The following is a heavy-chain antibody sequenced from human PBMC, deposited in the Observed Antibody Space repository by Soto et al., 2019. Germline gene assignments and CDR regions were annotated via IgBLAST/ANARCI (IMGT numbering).Heavy chain of an antibody. CDR2: INHSGST. Sequence: SETLSLTCAVYGGSFSGYYWSWIRQPPGKGLEWIGEINHSGSTNYNPSLKSRVTISVDTSKNQFSLKLSSVTAADTAVYYCARGFMVRGVIMPKALDYWGQGTLVTVSS. J-gene: IGHJ4*02. CDR3: ARGFMVRGVIMPKALDY. D-gene: IGHD3-10*01. V-gene: IGHV4-34*01. CDR1: GGSFSGYY.